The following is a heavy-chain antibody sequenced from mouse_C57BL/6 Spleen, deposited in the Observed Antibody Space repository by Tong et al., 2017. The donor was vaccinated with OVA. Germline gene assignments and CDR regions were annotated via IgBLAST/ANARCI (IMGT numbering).Heavy chain of an antibody. CDR3: ARDGYGNSWFAY. J-gene: IGHJ3*01. CDR2: IDPEDGDT. V-gene: IGHV14-1*01. D-gene: IGHD2-1*01. CDR1: GFNIKDYY. Sequence: EVQLQESGAELVRPGASVKLSCTASGFNIKDYYMHWVKQRPEQGLEWIGRIDPEDGDTEYAPKFQGKATITADTSSNTAYLQLSSLTSEDTAIYYCARDGYGNSWFAYWGQGTLVTVSA.